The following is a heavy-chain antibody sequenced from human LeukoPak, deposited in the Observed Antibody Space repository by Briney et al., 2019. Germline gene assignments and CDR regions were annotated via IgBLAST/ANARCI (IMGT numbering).Heavy chain of an antibody. CDR3: ARDDYAGFDP. D-gene: IGHD4-17*01. J-gene: IGHJ5*02. Sequence: ASVKVSCKASGHTFTSNYMHWVRQAPGQGLEWMGIINPSGGTASYAQKFQGRVTMTRDTSISTAYMELSRLRSDDTAVYYCARDDYAGFDPWGQGTLVTVSS. CDR1: GHTFTSNY. V-gene: IGHV1-46*01. CDR2: INPSGGTA.